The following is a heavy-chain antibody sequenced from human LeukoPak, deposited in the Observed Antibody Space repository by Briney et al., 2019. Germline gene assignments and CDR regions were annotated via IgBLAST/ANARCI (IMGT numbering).Heavy chain of an antibody. CDR2: IYYSGST. V-gene: IGHV4-39*01. J-gene: IGHJ6*02. CDR3: ARTLYYYGLDV. CDR1: GGSISSSSYY. Sequence: PSETLSLTCTVSGGSISSSSYYWGWIRQPPGKGLEWIGSIYYSGSTYYNPSLKSRVTISVDTSKNQFSLKLSSVTAADTAVFYCARTLYYYGLDVWGQGTRSPSX.